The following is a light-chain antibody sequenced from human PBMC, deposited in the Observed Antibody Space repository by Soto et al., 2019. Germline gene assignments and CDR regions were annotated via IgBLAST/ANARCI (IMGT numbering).Light chain of an antibody. V-gene: IGLV1-40*01. Sequence: QSALTQPPSVSGAPGQRVTISCSGSSSNIGAGYDVHWYQQLPGKAPKLLIYANNNRPSGVPDRFSGSKSVTSASLAIAGLQAEDDADYYCQSYDSSLTVFGTGTKVTVL. CDR2: ANN. CDR3: QSYDSSLTV. J-gene: IGLJ1*01. CDR1: SSNIGAGYD.